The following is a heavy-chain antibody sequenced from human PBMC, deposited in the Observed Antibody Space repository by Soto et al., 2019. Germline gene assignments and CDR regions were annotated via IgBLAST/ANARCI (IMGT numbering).Heavy chain of an antibody. Sequence: QLQLQESGSGLVKPSQTLSLTCAVSGGSISSGGYSWSWIRQPPGKGLEWIGYIYHSGSTYYNPSLKSRVTIAVDRYKNQFSLKLSSVTAADTDVYYCARTESGTFDPWGQGTLVTVSS. V-gene: IGHV4-30-2*01. CDR3: ARTESGTFDP. CDR2: IYHSGST. D-gene: IGHD1-7*01. CDR1: GGSISSGGYS. J-gene: IGHJ5*02.